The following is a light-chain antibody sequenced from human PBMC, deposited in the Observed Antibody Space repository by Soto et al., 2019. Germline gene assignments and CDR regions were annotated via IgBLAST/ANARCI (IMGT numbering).Light chain of an antibody. CDR3: QTYDSSLSGSRV. CDR1: SSNIGAGYD. Sequence: QSVLTQPPSVSGAPGQRVTISCTGSSSNIGAGYDVHWYQQLPGTAPKLLIYVNSNRPSGVPDRFPGSKSGTSASLAITGLQAEDEADYYCQTYDSSLSGSRVFGGGTKLTVL. V-gene: IGLV1-40*01. J-gene: IGLJ3*02. CDR2: VNS.